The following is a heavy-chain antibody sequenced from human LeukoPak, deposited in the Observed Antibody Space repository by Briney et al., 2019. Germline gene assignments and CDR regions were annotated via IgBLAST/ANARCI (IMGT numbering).Heavy chain of an antibody. V-gene: IGHV1-2*02. Sequence: ASVKVSCEVSEYTFNGYYIHWVRQAPGKGLKYMGWINADSGDTKCAQRLRGRVTMTRDTSINTAYMELSSLTSDDTAVYYCARENSGSGTFDYWGQGTLVTVSS. D-gene: IGHD3-10*01. CDR1: EYTFNGYY. J-gene: IGHJ4*02. CDR3: ARENSGSGTFDY. CDR2: INADSGDT.